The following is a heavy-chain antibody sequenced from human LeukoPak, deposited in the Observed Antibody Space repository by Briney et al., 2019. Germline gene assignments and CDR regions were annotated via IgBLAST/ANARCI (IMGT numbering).Heavy chain of an antibody. D-gene: IGHD3-22*01. V-gene: IGHV4-39*01. CDR1: GGSISSSSYY. Sequence: PLETLSLTCTVSGGSISSSSYYWGWIRQPPGKGLEWIGSIYYSGSTYYNPSLKSRVTISVDTSKNQFSLKLSSVTAADTAVYYCARTYATSIVVVITYFDYWGQGTLVTVSS. CDR3: ARTYATSIVVVITYFDY. CDR2: IYYSGST. J-gene: IGHJ4*02.